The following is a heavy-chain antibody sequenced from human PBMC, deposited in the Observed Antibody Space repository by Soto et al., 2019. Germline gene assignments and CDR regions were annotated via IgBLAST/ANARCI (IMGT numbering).Heavy chain of an antibody. J-gene: IGHJ4*02. CDR2: ISSSTSYI. V-gene: IGHV3-21*01. CDR3: ARAPYYYDSRGYWAY. CDR1: GFTFSSYS. Sequence: GGSLRLSCAASGFTFSSYSMNWVRQAPGKGLKWVSSISSSTSYIYYAASVTGRFTISRDNAKSSLYLQMSSLGAEDTAVYYCARAPYYYDSRGYWAYWGQGTLVTVSS. D-gene: IGHD3-22*01.